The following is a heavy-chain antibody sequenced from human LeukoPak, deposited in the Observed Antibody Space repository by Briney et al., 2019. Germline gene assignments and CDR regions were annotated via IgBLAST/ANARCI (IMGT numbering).Heavy chain of an antibody. CDR3: ATLSIAARRDYYYYYMDV. CDR2: IYYSGST. J-gene: IGHJ6*03. D-gene: IGHD6-6*01. CDR1: GGSISSSSYY. Sequence: PSETLSLTCTVSGGSISSSSYYWGWIRQPPGKGLEWIGSIYYSGSTYYNPSLKSRVTISVDTSKNQFSLKLSSVTAADTAVYYCATLSIAARRDYYYYYMDVWGKGTTVTVSS. V-gene: IGHV4-39*01.